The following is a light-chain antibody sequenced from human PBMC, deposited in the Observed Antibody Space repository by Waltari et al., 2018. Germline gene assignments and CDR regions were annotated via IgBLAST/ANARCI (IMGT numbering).Light chain of an antibody. CDR3: QQYNSYSWT. V-gene: IGKV1-5*01. CDR1: QSISSW. CDR2: DAS. Sequence: DIQMTQSPSTLSASVGDRVTITCRASQSISSWLAWYQQKPGKAPKSLIYDASSLESGVPSRFSGSGSGTEFTLTISSLQPDDFATYYCQQYNSYSWTFGQGTKVEIK. J-gene: IGKJ1*01.